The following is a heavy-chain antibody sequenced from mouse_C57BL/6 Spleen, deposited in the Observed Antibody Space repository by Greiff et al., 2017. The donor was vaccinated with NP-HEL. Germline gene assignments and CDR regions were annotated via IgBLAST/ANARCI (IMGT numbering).Heavy chain of an antibody. J-gene: IGHJ3*01. CDR1: GYTFTSYW. CDR2: IHPNSGST. D-gene: IGHD1-1*01. Sequence: QVQLQQSGAELVKPGASVKLSCKASGYTFTSYWMHWVKQRPGQGLEWIGMIHPNSGSTNYNEKFKSKATLTVDKSSSTAYMQLSSLTSEDSAVYYCAREDFYYYGSSSWFAYWGQGTLVTVSA. V-gene: IGHV1-64*01. CDR3: AREDFYYYGSSSWFAY.